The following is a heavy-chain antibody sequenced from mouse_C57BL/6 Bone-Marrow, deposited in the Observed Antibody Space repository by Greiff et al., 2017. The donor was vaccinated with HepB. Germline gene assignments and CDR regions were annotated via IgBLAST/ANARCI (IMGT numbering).Heavy chain of an antibody. CDR3: ARPHYYGSSYHYAMDY. J-gene: IGHJ4*01. CDR2: IYPRDGST. V-gene: IGHV1-85*01. D-gene: IGHD1-1*01. Sequence: VQLQQSGPELVKPGASVKLSCKASGYTFTSYDINWVKQRPGQGLEWIGWIYPRDGSTKYNEKFKGKATLTVDTSSSTAYMELHSLTSEDSAVYFCARPHYYGSSYHYAMDYWGQGTSVTVSS. CDR1: GYTFTSYD.